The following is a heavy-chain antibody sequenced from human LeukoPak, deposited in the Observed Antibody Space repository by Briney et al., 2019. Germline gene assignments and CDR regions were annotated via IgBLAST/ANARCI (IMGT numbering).Heavy chain of an antibody. Sequence: GSSVKVSCKASGGTFSSYAISWVRQAPGQGLEWMGRIIPIFDTANYAQKFQGRVTITADKSTSTAYMQLSSLRSEDTAVYYCARDLAYCGGDCYPGGDYWGQGTLVTVSS. D-gene: IGHD2-21*02. V-gene: IGHV1-69*06. CDR3: ARDLAYCGGDCYPGGDY. CDR1: GGTFSSYA. J-gene: IGHJ4*02. CDR2: IIPIFDTA.